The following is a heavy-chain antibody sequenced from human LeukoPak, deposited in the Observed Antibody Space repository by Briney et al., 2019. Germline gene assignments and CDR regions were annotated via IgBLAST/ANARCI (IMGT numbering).Heavy chain of an antibody. D-gene: IGHD6-6*01. V-gene: IGHV1-69*05. CDR2: IIPIFGTA. Sequence: SVKVSCKASRDTFSSYAISWVRQAPGQGLEWMGGIIPIFGTANYAQKFQGRVAITTDESTSTAYMELSSLRSEDTAVYYCARSIAAPLARNYYYYYYMDVWGKGTTVTVSS. CDR1: RDTFSSYA. CDR3: ARSIAAPLARNYYYYYYMDV. J-gene: IGHJ6*03.